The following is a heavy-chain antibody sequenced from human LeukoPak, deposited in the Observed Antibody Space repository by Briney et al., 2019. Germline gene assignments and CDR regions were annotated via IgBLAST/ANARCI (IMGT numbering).Heavy chain of an antibody. CDR1: SYFISSGFF. J-gene: IGHJ6*03. V-gene: IGHV4-38-2*02. D-gene: IGHD4-11*01. Sequence: SETLSLTCDVSSYFISSGFFWGWIRQPPGKGLECIGSIYHRGTTYYNPSLKSRVAISVDTSKNQFSLRLSSVTAADTAVYYCVRETRTVPFYYYFDVWGKGTTVAVSS. CDR3: VRETRTVPFYYYFDV. CDR2: IYHRGTT.